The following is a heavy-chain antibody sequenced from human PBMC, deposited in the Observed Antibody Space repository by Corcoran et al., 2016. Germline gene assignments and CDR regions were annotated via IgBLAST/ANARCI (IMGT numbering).Heavy chain of an antibody. J-gene: IGHJ3*02. CDR1: GFTFSSYG. D-gene: IGHD3-3*01. CDR3: AKGWSSRGHAFDI. Sequence: QVQLVESVGGVVQHGRSLRLSCAASGFTFSSYGMHWVRQDPGKGLEWVAVISYDGSNKYYADSVKGRFNISRDNSKNTVYLQMNSLRAEDTAVYYCAKGWSSRGHAFDIWGQGTMVTVSS. V-gene: IGHV3-30*18. CDR2: ISYDGSNK.